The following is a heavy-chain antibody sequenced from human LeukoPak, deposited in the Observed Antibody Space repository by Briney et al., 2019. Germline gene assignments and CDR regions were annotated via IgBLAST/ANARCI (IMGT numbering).Heavy chain of an antibody. CDR2: ISWNSGSI. CDR3: AKASTRGSRSYYYYGMDV. V-gene: IGHV3-9*01. J-gene: IGHJ6*02. Sequence: GGSLRLSCAASGFTFDDYAMHWVRQAPGKGLEWVSGISWNSGSIGYADSVKGRFTISRDNAKNSLYLQMNSLRAEDTALYYCAKASTRGSRSYYYYGMDVRGQGTTVTVSS. D-gene: IGHD3-10*01. CDR1: GFTFDDYA.